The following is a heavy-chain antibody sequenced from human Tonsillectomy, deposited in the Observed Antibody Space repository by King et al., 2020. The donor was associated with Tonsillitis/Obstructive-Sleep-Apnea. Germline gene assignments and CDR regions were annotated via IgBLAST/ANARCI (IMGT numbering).Heavy chain of an antibody. J-gene: IGHJ6*03. V-gene: IGHV4-39*01. CDR2: IYYSGST. CDR3: ARTPRQWHYYYMDV. Sequence: QMQLQESGPGLVKPSETLSLTCTVSGGSISSSSYYWGWIRQPPGKGLEWIGSIYYSGSTYYNPSLKSRVTISVDTSKNQFSLKLSSVTAADTAVYYCARTPRQWHYYYMDVWGKGTTVTVSS. D-gene: IGHD6-19*01. CDR1: GGSISSSSYY.